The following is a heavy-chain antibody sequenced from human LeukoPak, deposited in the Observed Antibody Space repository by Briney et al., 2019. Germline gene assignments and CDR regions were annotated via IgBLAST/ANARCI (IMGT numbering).Heavy chain of an antibody. J-gene: IGHJ4*02. Sequence: GGPLTLFCRVSGFPFSCLAVMWVRRAPGKGLVWVSTFSGCGESTLHGHPVEGRFHLSRDHDKHTVHLQMNSLSAEDTAVYFFAKGGAGYCSSPSCLYYFDYWGQGAQVTLSP. D-gene: IGHD2-2*01. V-gene: IGHV3-23*01. CDR3: AKGGAGYCSSPSCLYYFDY. CDR2: FSGCGEST. CDR1: GFPFSCLA.